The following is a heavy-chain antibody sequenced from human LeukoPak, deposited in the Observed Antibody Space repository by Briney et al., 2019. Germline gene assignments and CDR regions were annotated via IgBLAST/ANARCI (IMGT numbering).Heavy chain of an antibody. CDR3: PRHNTYYLDY. Sequence: SQTLSLTCTVSGGSISSGGYYWSWIRQPPGKGLEWIGYIYYSGSTYYNPSLKSRVTISVDTSKNQFSLKLSSVTAADTAVYYCPRHNTYYLDYWGQGTLVTVSS. CDR1: GGSISSGGYY. CDR2: IYYSGST. J-gene: IGHJ4*02. V-gene: IGHV4-30-2*03.